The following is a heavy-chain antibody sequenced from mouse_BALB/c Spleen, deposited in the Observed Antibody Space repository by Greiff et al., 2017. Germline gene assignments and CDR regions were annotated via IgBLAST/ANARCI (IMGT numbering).Heavy chain of an antibody. CDR1: GYSFTGYN. D-gene: IGHD1-2*01. Sequence: EVQLQESGPELGKPGASVKISCKASGYSFTGYNMYWVKQSHRKSLEWIGYIDPYNGGTSYNQKSKGKATLTVDKSSSTAYMHLNSLTSEDSAIYYCARFGYYGLDYWGQGTTLTVSS. CDR2: IDPYNGGT. CDR3: ARFGYYGLDY. V-gene: IGHV1S135*01. J-gene: IGHJ2*01.